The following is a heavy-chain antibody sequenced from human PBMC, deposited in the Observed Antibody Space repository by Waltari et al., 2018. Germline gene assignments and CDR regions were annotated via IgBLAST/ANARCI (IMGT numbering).Heavy chain of an antibody. D-gene: IGHD3-22*01. CDR3: ARVGPYAGSGYYYGPWEY. CDR1: GYSISSGFY. J-gene: IGHJ4*02. CDR2: IYHDGKT. Sequence: PSETLSLTCDVSGYSISSGFYWGWIRQPPGKGLEWIGSIYHDGKTHFSPSLQSRVTISVDTSKNQFSLKLKSVTAADTAGYYCARVGPYAGSGYYYGPWEYWGQGTLVAVSS. V-gene: IGHV4-38-2*01.